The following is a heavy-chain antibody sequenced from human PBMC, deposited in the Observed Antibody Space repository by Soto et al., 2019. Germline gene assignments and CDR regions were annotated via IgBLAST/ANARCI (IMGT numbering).Heavy chain of an antibody. CDR1: GYTFTGYY. V-gene: IGHV1-2*04. D-gene: IGHD2-15*01. Sequence: ASVKVSCKASGYTFTGYYMHWVRQAPGQGLEWMGWINPNSGGTNYAQKFQGWVTMTRDTSISTAYMELSRLRSDDTAVYYCARENRRCSGGSCQSYYFDYWGQGTLVTVPQ. CDR3: ARENRRCSGGSCQSYYFDY. CDR2: INPNSGGT. J-gene: IGHJ4*02.